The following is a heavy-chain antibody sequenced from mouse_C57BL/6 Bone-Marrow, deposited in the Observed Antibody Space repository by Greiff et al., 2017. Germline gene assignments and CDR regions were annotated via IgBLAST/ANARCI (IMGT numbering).Heavy chain of an antibody. D-gene: IGHD2-3*01. CDR1: GYTFTTYP. Sequence: VKLMESGAELVKPGASVKMSCKASGYTFTTYPIEWMKQNHGKSLEWIGNFHPYNDDTKYNEKFKGKATLTVEKSSSTVYLELRRLTSDDSGVYYCARAQDDGYLWFAYWGQGTLVTVSA. J-gene: IGHJ3*01. CDR2: FHPYNDDT. V-gene: IGHV1-47*01. CDR3: ARAQDDGYLWFAY.